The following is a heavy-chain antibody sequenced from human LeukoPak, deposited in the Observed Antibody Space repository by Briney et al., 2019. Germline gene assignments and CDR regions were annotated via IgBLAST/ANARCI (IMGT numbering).Heavy chain of an antibody. J-gene: IGHJ4*03. CDR1: GGSFSSYY. Sequence: SSETLSLTCAVYGGSFSSYYWSWIRHSPGKGLEWIAEINHRGDTNYNPSVKSRVTISVDTSKNQFSLKVTSLTAADTAVYYCARGPTISETGYFDYWGQGTLVTVSS. CDR3: ARGPTISETGYFDY. D-gene: IGHD1-1*01. CDR2: INHRGDT. V-gene: IGHV4-34*01.